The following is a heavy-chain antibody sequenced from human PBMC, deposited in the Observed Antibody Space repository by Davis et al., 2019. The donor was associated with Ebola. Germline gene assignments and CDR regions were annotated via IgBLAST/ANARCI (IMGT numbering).Heavy chain of an antibody. J-gene: IGHJ4*02. CDR1: GYTFTSHF. CDR3: ARAGIVGATYYFDY. D-gene: IGHD1-26*01. V-gene: IGHV1-46*03. CDR2: INPSDDSK. Sequence: ASVKVSCKASGYTFTSHFIHWVRQAPGQGLEWMGIINPSDDSKRYAQRFQGRVTMTRDTSTSTVYMELSSLRSEDTAVYYCARAGIVGATYYFDYWGQGTLVTVSS.